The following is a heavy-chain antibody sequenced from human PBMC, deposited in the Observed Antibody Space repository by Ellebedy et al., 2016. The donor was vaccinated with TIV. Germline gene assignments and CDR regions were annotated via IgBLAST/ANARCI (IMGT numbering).Heavy chain of an antibody. Sequence: KVSCKGSRYDFSKYWIAWVRQMPGKGLEWMGDISPGDSDARHSPSLQGQVTISADKSLNTAYLQWSSLKASDTAMYYCARRYCSGGSCWEFDYWGQGTLVTVSS. CDR3: ARRYCSGGSCWEFDY. J-gene: IGHJ4*02. CDR1: RYDFSKYW. V-gene: IGHV5-51*01. CDR2: ISPGDSDA. D-gene: IGHD2-15*01.